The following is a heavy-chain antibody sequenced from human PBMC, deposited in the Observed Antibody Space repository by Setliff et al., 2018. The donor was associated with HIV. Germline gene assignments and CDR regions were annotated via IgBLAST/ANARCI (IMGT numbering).Heavy chain of an antibody. CDR1: GYPISSGYY. D-gene: IGHD3-16*01. V-gene: IGHV4-38-2*01. Sequence: PSETLSLTCDVSGYPISSGYYWGWIRQPPGKGLEWIGSIYHSGTIFYKPSLKSRLAISVDTSKNHFSLNLTSVTAADTAVYFCSRHRANWGGPWDYWGQGTLVTVSS. J-gene: IGHJ4*02. CDR2: IYHSGTI. CDR3: SRHRANWGGPWDY.